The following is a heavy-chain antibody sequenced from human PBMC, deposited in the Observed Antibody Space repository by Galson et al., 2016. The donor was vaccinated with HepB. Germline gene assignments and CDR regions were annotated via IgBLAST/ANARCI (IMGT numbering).Heavy chain of an antibody. CDR3: AREDADSSALLYYFHY. Sequence: ETLSLTCTVSGVSVSSGNYYWTWIRQPPGKGLEWVGYIYPSGSSNYNPSLKSRITMSLHTSKNQFSLKLKSVTAADSAVYYCAREDADSSALLYYFHYWGQGTLVTVSS. J-gene: IGHJ4*02. D-gene: IGHD6-19*01. CDR1: GVSVSSGNYY. CDR2: IYPSGSS. V-gene: IGHV4-61*01.